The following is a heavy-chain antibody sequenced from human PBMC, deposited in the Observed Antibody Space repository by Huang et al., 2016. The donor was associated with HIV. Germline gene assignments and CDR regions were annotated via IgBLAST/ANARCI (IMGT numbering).Heavy chain of an antibody. Sequence: VQLIQSGAEVKKTGSSVRVSCRASEGTFSSYSIGWMRQAPGQGLEWMGGISPSFGPTTYAQKFQGRVSIAADESTSTAYMDLNSLRSEDTAVYYCARAALVNNQYFDYWGQGTLVTVSS. CDR2: ISPSFGPT. CDR3: ARAALVNNQYFDY. V-gene: IGHV1-69*13. J-gene: IGHJ4*02. CDR1: EGTFSSYS. D-gene: IGHD5-18*01.